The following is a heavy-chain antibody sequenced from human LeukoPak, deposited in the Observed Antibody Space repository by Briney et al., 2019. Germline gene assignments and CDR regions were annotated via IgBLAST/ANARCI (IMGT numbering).Heavy chain of an antibody. CDR3: ARGPLDYYYYYYMDV. CDR2: VGGGGDDA. CDR1: GFTFSDYA. D-gene: IGHD1-14*01. Sequence: GGSLRLSCAASGFTFSDYAMSWVRQAPGKGLEWVSSVGGGGDDADYADSVKGRFTIPRDNPKSTLYLQMNSLRAEDTAVYYCARGPLDYYYYYYMDVWGKGTTVTVSS. V-gene: IGHV3-23*01. J-gene: IGHJ6*03.